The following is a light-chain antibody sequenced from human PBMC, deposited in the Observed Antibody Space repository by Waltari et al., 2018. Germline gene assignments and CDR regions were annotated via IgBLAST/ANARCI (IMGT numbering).Light chain of an antibody. J-gene: IGKJ2*01. V-gene: IGKV1-39*01. CDR2: AAS. CDR1: QSISSY. Sequence: DIQMTQSPSSLSASVGDRVTITCRASQSISSYLNWYQQKPGKAPKLLIYAASSLQSWVPSRFSGSGSGTDFTLTISSLQPEDFATYYCQQSYSTPYTFGQGTKLDIK. CDR3: QQSYSTPYT.